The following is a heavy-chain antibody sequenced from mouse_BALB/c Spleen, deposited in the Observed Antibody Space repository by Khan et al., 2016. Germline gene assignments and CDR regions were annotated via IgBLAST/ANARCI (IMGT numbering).Heavy chain of an antibody. CDR1: GYSITSDYA. CDR2: ISSSGST. CDR3: ASTAYYFDY. V-gene: IGHV3-2*02. J-gene: IGHJ2*01. D-gene: IGHD4-1*02. Sequence: EVQLQESGPGLVKPSQSLSLTCTVTGYSITSDYAWNWIRQFPGNKLEWMGYISSSGSTSYNPSLKSRISITRDTSKNTFFLQLNSVTTEDTATYCCASTAYYFDYWGQGTTLTVSS.